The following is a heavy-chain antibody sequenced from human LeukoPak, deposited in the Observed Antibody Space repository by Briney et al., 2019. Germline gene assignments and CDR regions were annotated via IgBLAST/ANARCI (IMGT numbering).Heavy chain of an antibody. V-gene: IGHV5-51*01. CDR2: IYPGDSDT. D-gene: IGHD3-9*01. Sequence: GESLKISCKGSGYSFTSYWIGWVRQMPGKGLEWMGIIYPGDSDTRYSPSFQGQATVSADKSISTAYLQWSSLKASDTAMYYCARVPDILTGYYPFDYWGQGTLVTVSS. CDR3: ARVPDILTGYYPFDY. CDR1: GYSFTSYW. J-gene: IGHJ4*02.